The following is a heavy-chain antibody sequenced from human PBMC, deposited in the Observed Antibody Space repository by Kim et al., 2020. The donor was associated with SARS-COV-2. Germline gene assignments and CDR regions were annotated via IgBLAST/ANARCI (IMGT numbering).Heavy chain of an antibody. D-gene: IGHD2-2*01. CDR2: FDPEEGKI. Sequence: SVKVSCKVSGYTLSKLSMHWVRQAPGKGLEWMAGFDPEEGKIIYAQKFQGRVTMSEDTSTDTAYMELSSLTSEDTAVYYCATRHCSSASCYAVDYYYYGMDVWGQGTTVIVSS. J-gene: IGHJ6*02. CDR1: GYTLSKLS. CDR3: ATRHCSSASCYAVDYYYYGMDV. V-gene: IGHV1-24*01.